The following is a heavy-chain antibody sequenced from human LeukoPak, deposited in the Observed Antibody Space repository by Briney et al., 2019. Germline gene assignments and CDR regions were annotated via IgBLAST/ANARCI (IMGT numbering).Heavy chain of an antibody. CDR3: ARGWGTTREFYYFDY. Sequence: ASVKVSCKTSGYTFTTYGIGWVRQAPGQGLEWMGWISAYNGNTNYAQKVQGRVTITRDTSASTAYMELSSLRSEDMAVYYCARGWGTTREFYYFDYWGQGTLVTVSS. J-gene: IGHJ4*02. CDR1: GYTFTTYG. V-gene: IGHV1-18*03. D-gene: IGHD1-1*01. CDR2: ISAYNGNT.